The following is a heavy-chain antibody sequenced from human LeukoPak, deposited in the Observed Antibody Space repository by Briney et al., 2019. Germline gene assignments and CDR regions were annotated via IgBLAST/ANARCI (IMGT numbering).Heavy chain of an antibody. CDR3: ASGVYCGGDCYSGYFDY. CDR1: GYTFTSYA. CDR2: IIPIFGTA. D-gene: IGHD2-21*02. Sequence: ASVKVSCKASGYTFTSYAMNWVRQAPGQGLEWMGGIIPIFGTANYAQKFQGRVTITADESTSTAYMELSSLRSEDTAVYYCASGVYCGGDCYSGYFDYWGQGTLVTVSS. J-gene: IGHJ4*02. V-gene: IGHV1-69*13.